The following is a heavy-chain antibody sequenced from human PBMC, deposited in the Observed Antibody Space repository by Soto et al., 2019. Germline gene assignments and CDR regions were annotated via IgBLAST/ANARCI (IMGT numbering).Heavy chain of an antibody. CDR1: GFTFSNYA. Sequence: GGSLRLSCAASGFTFSNYAMGWVRQAPGKGLEWVSGITSDESTYYADSVKGRFTISRDNSKNTLYLQMNSLRAEDSAVYFCAKCWGSGWYQFDYWGQGTLVTVSS. CDR2: ITSDEST. J-gene: IGHJ4*02. D-gene: IGHD6-19*01. CDR3: AKCWGSGWYQFDY. V-gene: IGHV3-23*01.